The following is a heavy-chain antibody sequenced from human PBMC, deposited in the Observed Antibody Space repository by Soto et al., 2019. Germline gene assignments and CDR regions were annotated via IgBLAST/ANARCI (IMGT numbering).Heavy chain of an antibody. CDR3: ARLVEEWLGRGGYYYYGMDV. V-gene: IGHV4-31*03. CDR2: IYYSGST. Sequence: TLSLTCTVSGGSISSGGYYWSWIRQHPGKGLEWIGYIYYSGSTYYNPSLKSRVTISVDTSKNQFSLKLSSVTAADTAVYYCARLVEEWLGRGGYYYYGMDVWGQGTTVTVSS. J-gene: IGHJ6*02. D-gene: IGHD3-10*01. CDR1: GGSISSGGYY.